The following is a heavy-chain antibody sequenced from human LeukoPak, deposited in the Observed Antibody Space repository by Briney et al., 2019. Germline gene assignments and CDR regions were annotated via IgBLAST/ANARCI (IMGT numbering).Heavy chain of an antibody. CDR3: ARALRITGTPAPFDY. J-gene: IGHJ4*02. CDR2: IIPILGIA. V-gene: IGHV1-69*04. D-gene: IGHD1/OR15-1a*01. CDR1: GYTFTSYG. Sequence: ASVKVSCKASGYTFTSYGISWVRQAPGQGLEWMGRIIPILGIANYAQKFQGRVTITADKSTSTAYMELSSLRSEDTAVYYCARALRITGTPAPFDYWGQGTLVTVSS.